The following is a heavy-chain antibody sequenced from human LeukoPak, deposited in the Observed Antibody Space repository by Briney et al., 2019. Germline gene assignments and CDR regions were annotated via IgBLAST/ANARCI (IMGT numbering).Heavy chain of an antibody. CDR1: AYSFTSYC. CDR2: IYPGYSDT. V-gene: IGHV5-51*01. D-gene: IGHD3-10*01. Sequence: GESLKISCKGSAYSFTSYCIGWLRQIPGKGLEWMGIIYPGYSDTRYSPSFQGQVTISADTSISTAYLQWSSLKASDNAMYYCARPRGRGFVFDYWGQGTLVTVSS. CDR3: ARPRGRGFVFDY. J-gene: IGHJ4*02.